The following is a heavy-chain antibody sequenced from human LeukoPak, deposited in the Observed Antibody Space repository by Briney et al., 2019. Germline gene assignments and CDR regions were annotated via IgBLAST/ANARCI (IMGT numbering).Heavy chain of an antibody. J-gene: IGHJ4*02. V-gene: IGHV4-39*01. D-gene: IGHD6-19*01. Sequence: SETLSLTCTVSGGSISSSPYYWTWIRQPPGKGLEWTGNIYSSGSTYYNPSLKSRVTISVDTSKNQFSLKLSSVTAADTAVYYCATYSSGWYYFDYWGQGTLVTVSS. CDR1: GGSISSSPYY. CDR3: ATYSSGWYYFDY. CDR2: IYSSGST.